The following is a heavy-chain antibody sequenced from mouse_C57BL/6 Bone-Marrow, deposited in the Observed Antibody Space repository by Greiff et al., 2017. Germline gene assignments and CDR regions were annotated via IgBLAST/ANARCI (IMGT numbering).Heavy chain of an antibody. CDR3: VYDYDLAWFAY. CDR1: GFTFSDYG. D-gene: IGHD2-4*01. V-gene: IGHV5-17*01. CDR2: ISSGSSTI. Sequence: EVKLVESGGGLVKPGGSLKLSCAASGFTFSDYGMHWVRQAPEKGLEWVAYISSGSSTISYADTVKGRFTISRDNAKNTLFLQMTSLRSEDTAMYYCVYDYDLAWFAYWGQGTLVTVSA. J-gene: IGHJ3*01.